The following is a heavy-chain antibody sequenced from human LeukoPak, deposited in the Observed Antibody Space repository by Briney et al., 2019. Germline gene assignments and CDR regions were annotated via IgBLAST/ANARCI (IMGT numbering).Heavy chain of an antibody. J-gene: IGHJ6*02. V-gene: IGHV3-21*01. CDR1: GFTFSSYS. CDR3: ARDRAVDTAMVPWYYGMDV. D-gene: IGHD5-18*01. Sequence: PGGSLRLSCAASGFTFSSYSMNWVRQAPGKGLEWVSSISSSSSYIYYADSVKGRFTISRDNAKNSLYLQMNSLRAEDTAVYYCARDRAVDTAMVPWYYGMDVWGQGTMVTVSS. CDR2: ISSSSSYI.